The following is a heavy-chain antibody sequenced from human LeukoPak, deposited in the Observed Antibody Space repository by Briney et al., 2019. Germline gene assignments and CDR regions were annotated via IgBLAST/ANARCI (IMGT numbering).Heavy chain of an antibody. CDR3: AREDSHHVLRFLEWPLDY. CDR2: MNPNSGNT. D-gene: IGHD3-3*01. J-gene: IGHJ4*02. Sequence: GASVKVSCKASGYTFTSYDINRVRQATGQGLEWMGWMNPNSGNTGYAQKFQGRVTMTRNTSISTAYMELSSLRSEDTAVYYCAREDSHHVLRFLEWPLDYWGQGTLVTVSS. V-gene: IGHV1-8*02. CDR1: GYTFTSYD.